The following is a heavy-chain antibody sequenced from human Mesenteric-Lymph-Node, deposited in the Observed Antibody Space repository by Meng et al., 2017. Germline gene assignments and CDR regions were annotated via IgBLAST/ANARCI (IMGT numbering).Heavy chain of an antibody. Sequence: VHLQQWWEGLFKASGILALTCAVYGWSFSGYYCGCIRQPPGKGLEWIGEINHSGSPNYNPSLKSRVTISVDKSKNQFSLKLSSVTAADTAVYYCARGRKWFGELVSIFAPPYWGQGTLVTVSS. D-gene: IGHD3-10*01. CDR2: INHSGSP. CDR3: ARGRKWFGELVSIFAPPY. J-gene: IGHJ4*02. V-gene: IGHV4-34*01. CDR1: GWSFSGYY.